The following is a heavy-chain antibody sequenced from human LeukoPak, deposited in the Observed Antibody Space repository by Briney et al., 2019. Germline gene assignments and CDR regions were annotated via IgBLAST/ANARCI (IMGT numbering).Heavy chain of an antibody. CDR1: GYTFTNYW. J-gene: IGHJ4*02. CDR2: IFPGESDT. D-gene: IGHD5-24*01. Sequence: GESLKISCKGSGYTFTNYWIGWVRQLPGKGLEWMGIIFPGESDTRYSPSFQGQVTIAADKSISTVYLQWSSLKASDTAIYYCARGDGYNGGGDYWGQGTLVTASS. V-gene: IGHV5-51*01. CDR3: ARGDGYNGGGDY.